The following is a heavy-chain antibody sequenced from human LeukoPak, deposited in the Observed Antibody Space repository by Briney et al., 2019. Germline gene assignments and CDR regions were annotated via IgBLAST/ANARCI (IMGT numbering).Heavy chain of an antibody. J-gene: IGHJ3*02. CDR2: IDPSSGGT. CDR3: AREYYDGSGLKYAFDI. CDR1: GYTFTDYY. Sequence: GASVKVSCTTSGYTFTDYYMHWVRQAPGQGLEWMGCIDPSSGGTKYQQRFQGRVTVTRDTSSSTAYMELSRLRFDDTAVYFCAREYYDGSGLKYAFDIWGQGTMVTVSS. D-gene: IGHD3-22*01. V-gene: IGHV1-2*02.